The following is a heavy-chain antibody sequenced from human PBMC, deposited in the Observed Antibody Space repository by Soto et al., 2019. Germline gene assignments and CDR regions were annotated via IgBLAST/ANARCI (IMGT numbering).Heavy chain of an antibody. CDR3: ARRRGRQQLVQRYYNGMDV. J-gene: IGHJ6*02. CDR2: INHSGST. D-gene: IGHD6-13*01. CDR1: GGSFRGYY. V-gene: IGHV4-34*01. Sequence: QVQLQQWGAGLLKPSETLSLTCAVYGGSFRGYYWTWIRQPPGTGLEWIGEINHSGSTNYNPSLKSRVTISVDTSKNQFSLTLSSVSAADTAVYFCARRRGRQQLVQRYYNGMDVWGQGTTVTVSS.